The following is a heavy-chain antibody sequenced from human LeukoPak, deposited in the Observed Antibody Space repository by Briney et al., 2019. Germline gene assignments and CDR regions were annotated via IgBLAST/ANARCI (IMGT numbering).Heavy chain of an antibody. CDR3: ARDIKKFRAFDI. V-gene: IGHV3-7*01. CDR1: GFTFNIYW. CDR2: INQVGSEQ. J-gene: IGHJ3*02. Sequence: PGGSLRLSCAASGFTFNIYWMTWARQAPGKGLEWVANINQVGSEQYSVDSVKGRFTISRDNAKKSLYLQMNSLRAEDTAVYYCARDIKKFRAFDIWGQGTTVIASS.